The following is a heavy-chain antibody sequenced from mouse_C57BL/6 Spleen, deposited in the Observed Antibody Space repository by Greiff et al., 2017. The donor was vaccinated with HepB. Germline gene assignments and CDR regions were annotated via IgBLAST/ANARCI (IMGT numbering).Heavy chain of an antibody. CDR1: GYAFTNYL. CDR3: ARDYYGRGGFDY. CDR2: INPGSGGT. D-gene: IGHD1-1*01. Sequence: QVHVKQSGAELVRPGTSVKVSCKASGYAFTNYLIEWVKQRPGQGLEWIGVINPGSGGTNYNEKFKGKATLTADKSSSTAYMQLSSLTSEDSAVYFCARDYYGRGGFDYWGQGTTLTVSS. J-gene: IGHJ2*01. V-gene: IGHV1-54*01.